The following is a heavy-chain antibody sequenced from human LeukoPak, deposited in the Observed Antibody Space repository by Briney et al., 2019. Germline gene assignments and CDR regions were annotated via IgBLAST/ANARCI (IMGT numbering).Heavy chain of an antibody. CDR2: ISGSGGST. V-gene: IGHV3-23*01. J-gene: IGHJ4*02. D-gene: IGHD3-3*01. Sequence: GGSLRLSCAASGFTFSSYAMSWVRQAPGKGLEWVSAISGSGGSTYYADSVKGRFTISRDNSKNTLYLQMNSLRAEDTAVYYCATCRNDFRSGYSALDYWGQGTLVTVSS. CDR1: GFTFSSYA. CDR3: ATCRNDFRSGYSALDY.